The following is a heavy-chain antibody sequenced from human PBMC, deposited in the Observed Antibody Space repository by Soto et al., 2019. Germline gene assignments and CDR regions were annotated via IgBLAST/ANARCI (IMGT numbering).Heavy chain of an antibody. V-gene: IGHV1-8*01. J-gene: IGHJ4*02. Sequence: ASVKVSCKASGYTFTSYDINWVRQATGQGLEWMGWMNPNSGNTGHAQKFQGRVTMTRNTSISTAYMELSSLRSEDTAVYYCAVLDTIFGVVIIGWGQGTLVTVSS. CDR2: MNPNSGNT. CDR3: AVLDTIFGVVIIG. D-gene: IGHD3-3*01. CDR1: GYTFTSYD.